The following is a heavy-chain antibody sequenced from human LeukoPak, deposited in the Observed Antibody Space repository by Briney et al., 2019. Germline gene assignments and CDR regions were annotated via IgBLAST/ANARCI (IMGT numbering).Heavy chain of an antibody. CDR3: AKAVDDYFFDY. J-gene: IGHJ4*02. V-gene: IGHV3-30*18. CDR1: GFTFSGYG. CDR2: ISYDGSNK. D-gene: IGHD2-21*02. Sequence: PGRSLRLSCAASGFTFSGYGMHWVRQAPGKGLEWVAVISYDGSNKYYADSVKGRFIVSRDNSKNTLYVQMNSLRAEDTAAYYCAKAVDDYFFDYWGQGTLVTVSS.